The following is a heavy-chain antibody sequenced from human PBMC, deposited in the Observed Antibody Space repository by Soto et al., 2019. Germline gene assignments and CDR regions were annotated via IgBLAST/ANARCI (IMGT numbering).Heavy chain of an antibody. CDR3: ARAPYYDYAWGTYRLDY. Sequence: QVQLQESGPGLVKPSGTLSLTCAVSGGSISSSNWWSWVRQSPGKGLEWIGEIYHSGSTNYNPSLKSRVTISVDKSKNQSSLKLSSVTAADTAVYYCARAPYYDYAWGTYRLDYWGQGILVTVSS. CDR1: GGSISSSNW. CDR2: IYHSGST. D-gene: IGHD3-16*02. J-gene: IGHJ4*02. V-gene: IGHV4-4*02.